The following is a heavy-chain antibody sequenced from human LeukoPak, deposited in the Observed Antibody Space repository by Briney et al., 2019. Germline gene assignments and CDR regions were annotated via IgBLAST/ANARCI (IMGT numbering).Heavy chain of an antibody. Sequence: GASVKVSCKVSGYTLTELSMHWVRQAPGKGLEWMGGFDPEDGETIYAQKFQGRVTMTEDTSTDTAYMELSSLRSEDTAVYYCATGVPSDRYSSSWYLFDYWGQGTLVTVSS. CDR2: FDPEDGET. CDR3: ATGVPSDRYSSSWYLFDY. D-gene: IGHD6-13*01. V-gene: IGHV1-24*01. J-gene: IGHJ4*02. CDR1: GYTLTELS.